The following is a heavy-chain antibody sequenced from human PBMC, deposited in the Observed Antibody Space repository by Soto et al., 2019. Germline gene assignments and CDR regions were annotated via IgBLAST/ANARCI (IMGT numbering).Heavy chain of an antibody. CDR3: ARDIRYSSSWYGAMGY. Sequence: QVQLVQSGAEVKKPGASVKVSCKASGYTFTSYVMHWVRQAPGQRLEWMGWINAGNGNTKYSQKFQGRVTITRDTSASTAYMELSSLRPEDTAVYYCARDIRYSSSWYGAMGYWGQGTLVTVSS. D-gene: IGHD6-13*01. CDR1: GYTFTSYV. CDR2: INAGNGNT. V-gene: IGHV1-3*01. J-gene: IGHJ4*02.